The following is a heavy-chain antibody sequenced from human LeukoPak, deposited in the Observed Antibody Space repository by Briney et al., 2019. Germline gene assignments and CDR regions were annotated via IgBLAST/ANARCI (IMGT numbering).Heavy chain of an antibody. CDR2: FSGSGGST. CDR3: AKCSSTTCYTFDP. Sequence: GGSLRLSCAASGFTFSSYAMSWVRQAPGKGLEWVSAFSGSGGSTNYADSVKGRFTISRDNSKNTLYLQMSSLRAEDTAVYYCAKCSSTTCYTFDPWGQGTLVTVSS. V-gene: IGHV3-23*01. J-gene: IGHJ5*02. D-gene: IGHD2-2*02. CDR1: GFTFSSYA.